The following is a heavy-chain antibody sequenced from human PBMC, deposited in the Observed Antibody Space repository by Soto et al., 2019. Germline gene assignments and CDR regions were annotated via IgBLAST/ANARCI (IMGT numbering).Heavy chain of an antibody. J-gene: IGHJ5*02. CDR3: ARIVSRITIFGVVIPQNWFDP. CDR2: IYYSGST. CDR1: GGSISSGDYY. Sequence: LSLTFTVSGGSISSGDYYWSWIRQPPGKGLEWIGYIYYSGSTYYNPSLKSRVTISVDTSKNQFSLKLSSVTAADTAVYYCARIVSRITIFGVVIPQNWFDPWGQGTLVTVSS. D-gene: IGHD3-3*01. V-gene: IGHV4-30-4*01.